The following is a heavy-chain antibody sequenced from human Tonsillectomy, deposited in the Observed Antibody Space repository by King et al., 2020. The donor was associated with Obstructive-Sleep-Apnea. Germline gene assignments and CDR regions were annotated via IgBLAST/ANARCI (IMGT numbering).Heavy chain of an antibody. D-gene: IGHD6-13*01. CDR3: AKFAHSRLAAAETSLDY. Sequence: VQLVQSGAEVKKPGESLRISCEGSGYSFTTYWITWVRQMPGKGLEWMGRIDPSDSYTTYNPSFQGNVTISADKSISTAYLQWNSLRASYTAIYYCAKFAHSRLAAAETSLDYWGQGTLVTVSS. CDR2: IDPSDSYT. J-gene: IGHJ4*02. CDR1: GYSFTTYW. V-gene: IGHV5-10-1*01.